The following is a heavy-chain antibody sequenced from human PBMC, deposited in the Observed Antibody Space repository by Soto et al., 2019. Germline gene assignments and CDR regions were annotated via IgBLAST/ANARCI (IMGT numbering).Heavy chain of an antibody. CDR2: INGGNGNT. Sequence: ASVKVSCTASGNTVPNYAIHWVRQAPGQRLEWMGWINGGNGNTYYSEHFQGRVTFTRDTSASTAYMELSSLRSEDTAVYYCARDPSYYGMDVWGQGTTVTVSS. J-gene: IGHJ6*02. CDR3: ARDPSYYGMDV. V-gene: IGHV1-3*01. CDR1: GNTVPNYA.